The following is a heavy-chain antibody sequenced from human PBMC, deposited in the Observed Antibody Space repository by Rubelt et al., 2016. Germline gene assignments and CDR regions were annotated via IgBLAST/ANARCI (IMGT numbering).Heavy chain of an antibody. D-gene: IGHD4-23*01. CDR1: GYSFTSYW. CDR2: IDPSDSYT. J-gene: IGHJ5*02. CDR3: ARHAGDGGNSEDWFDP. V-gene: IGHV5-10-1*01. Sequence: EVQLVQSGAEVKKPGESLRISCKGSGYSFTSYWISWVRQMPGKGLEWMGRIDPSDSYTNYSPSCQGHVTSSADKSISTAYLQWSSLQASDTAMYYWARHAGDGGNSEDWFDPWGQGTLVTVSS.